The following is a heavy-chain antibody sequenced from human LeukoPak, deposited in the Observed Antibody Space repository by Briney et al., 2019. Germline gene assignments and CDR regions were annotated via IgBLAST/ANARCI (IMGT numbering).Heavy chain of an antibody. D-gene: IGHD6-19*01. CDR2: IYYSGST. Sequence: SETLSLTCTVSGGSISSYYWSRIRQPPGKGLEWIGYIYYSGSTNYNPSLKSRVTISVDTSKNQFSLKLSSVTAADTAVYYCARVPRYSSGWRYGMDVWGQGTTVTVSS. J-gene: IGHJ6*02. CDR3: ARVPRYSSGWRYGMDV. CDR1: GGSISSYY. V-gene: IGHV4-59*01.